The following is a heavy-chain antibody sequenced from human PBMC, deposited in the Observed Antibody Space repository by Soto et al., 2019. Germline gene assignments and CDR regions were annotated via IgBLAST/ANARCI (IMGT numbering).Heavy chain of an antibody. D-gene: IGHD5-18*01. Sequence: EVQLVESGGGFVQPGGSLRLSCVASGFTFSNYWMNWVRQAPGKGLVWVSRINSDESSKDYADSVKGRFTISRDNAKNTLYLQLNSLGAEDTAVYYCARGSGGRSYGYHFQPWGQGTLVTVSS. CDR3: ARGSGGRSYGYHFQP. J-gene: IGHJ1*01. CDR1: GFTFSNYW. CDR2: INSDESSK. V-gene: IGHV3-74*01.